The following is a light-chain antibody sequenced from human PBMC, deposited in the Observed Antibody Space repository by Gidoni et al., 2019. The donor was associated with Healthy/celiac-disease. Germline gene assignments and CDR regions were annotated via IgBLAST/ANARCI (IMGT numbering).Light chain of an antibody. Sequence: DIERTQSPSSLSASVGDRVTITCRASQSISSYLNWYQHKPGKSPKLLIYASSSLQSGVPSRFRGTGSGTDFTLTISSLQPEDFASFYCQQSYSTPLTFGGGTKVEI. CDR3: QQSYSTPLT. CDR2: ASS. J-gene: IGKJ4*01. CDR1: QSISSY. V-gene: IGKV1-39*01.